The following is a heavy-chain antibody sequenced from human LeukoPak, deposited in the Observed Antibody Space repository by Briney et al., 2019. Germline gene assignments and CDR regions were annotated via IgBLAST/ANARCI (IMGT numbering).Heavy chain of an antibody. V-gene: IGHV3-30*02. CDR2: IRYDGSNK. CDR1: GFTFSSYG. CDR3: AKGRKDPWFVAVPAAPAVTATLDY. D-gene: IGHD2-2*01. J-gene: IGHJ4*02. Sequence: GGSLRLSCAASGFTFSSYGMHWVRQAPGKGLEWVAFIRYDGSNKYYADSVKGRFTISRDNSKNTLYLQMNSLRAEDTAVYYCAKGRKDPWFVAVPAAPAVTATLDYWGQGTLVTVSS.